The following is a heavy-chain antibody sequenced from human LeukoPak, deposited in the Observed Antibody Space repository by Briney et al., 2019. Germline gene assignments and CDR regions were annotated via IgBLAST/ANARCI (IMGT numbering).Heavy chain of an antibody. J-gene: IGHJ4*02. D-gene: IGHD1-1*01. CDR3: TTDTPFGLELGY. CDR1: GFTFSNAW. CDR2: IKSKTDGGTT. V-gene: IGHV3-15*01. Sequence: PGGSLRLSCAASGFTFSNAWMSWVRQAPGKGLEWVGRIKSKTDGGTTDYAAPVKGRFTISRDDSKNTLYLQMNSLKTEDTAVYHCTTDTPFGLELGYWGQGTLVTVSS.